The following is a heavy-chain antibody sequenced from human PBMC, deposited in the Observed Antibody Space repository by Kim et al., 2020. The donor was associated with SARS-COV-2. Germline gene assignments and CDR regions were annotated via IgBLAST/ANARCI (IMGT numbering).Heavy chain of an antibody. D-gene: IGHD5-12*01. CDR1: GYTFTSYA. Sequence: ASVKVSCKASGYTFTSYAMHWVRQAPGQRLEWMGWINAGNGNTKYSQKFQGRVTITRDTSASTAYMELSSLRSEDTAVYYCARGSSMATISYYYYGMDVWGQGTTVTVSS. CDR3: ARGSSMATISYYYYGMDV. CDR2: INAGNGNT. V-gene: IGHV1-3*01. J-gene: IGHJ6*02.